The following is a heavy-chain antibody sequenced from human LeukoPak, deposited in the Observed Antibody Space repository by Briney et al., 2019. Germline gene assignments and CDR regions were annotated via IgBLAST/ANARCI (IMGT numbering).Heavy chain of an antibody. V-gene: IGHV3-48*03. CDR3: ARISAAGF. Sequence: GGSLRLSCAASGFTFSTYEMNWVRQAPGEGLEWLSYISSGGSAIYYADSVKGRFTISRDNAKNSLYLQMNSLRAEDTAVYYCARISAAGFWGQGTLVTVSS. CDR1: GFTFSTYE. J-gene: IGHJ4*02. D-gene: IGHD6-13*01. CDR2: ISSGGSAI.